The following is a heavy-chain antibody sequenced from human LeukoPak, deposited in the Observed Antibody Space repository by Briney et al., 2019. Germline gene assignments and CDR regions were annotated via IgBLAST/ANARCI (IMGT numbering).Heavy chain of an antibody. D-gene: IGHD3-10*01. V-gene: IGHV1-8*01. J-gene: IGHJ4*02. CDR1: GYTFTSYE. Sequence: GSSMKVSCKSSGYTFTSYEINWVRQATGQGLEWMGLLNPNSGKTRYAQMFQGRVAMTRNTSIRTAYMEMSSLRSEETGVYYCARGLLAPLYGSGGYGGYWGQGTLVTVSS. CDR3: ARGLLAPLYGSGGYGGY. CDR2: LNPNSGKT.